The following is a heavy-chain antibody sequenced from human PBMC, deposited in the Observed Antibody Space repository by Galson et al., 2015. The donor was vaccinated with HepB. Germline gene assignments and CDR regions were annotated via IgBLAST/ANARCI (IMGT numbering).Heavy chain of an antibody. D-gene: IGHD5-24*01. CDR1: GYTFTSYA. Sequence: SVKVSCKASGYTFTSYAMHWVRQAPGQRLEWMGWINAGNGNTKYSQKFQGRVTITRDTSASTAYMELSSLRSEDTAVYYCARDRRDGYNSYYFDYWGQGTLVTVSS. J-gene: IGHJ4*02. CDR2: INAGNGNT. V-gene: IGHV1-3*01. CDR3: ARDRRDGYNSYYFDY.